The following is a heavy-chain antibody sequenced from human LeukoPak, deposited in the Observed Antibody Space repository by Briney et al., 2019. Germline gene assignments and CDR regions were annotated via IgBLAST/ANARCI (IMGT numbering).Heavy chain of an antibody. CDR1: GGTFSSYA. V-gene: IGHV1-69*05. J-gene: IGHJ6*03. CDR2: IIPIFGTA. Sequence: SVKVSCKASGGTFSSYAISWVRQAPGQGLGWMGGIIPIFGTANYAQKLQGRVTMTTDTSTSTAYMELRSLRSDDTAVYYCARQGLWFGNSYYYYMDVWGKGTTVTISS. CDR3: ARQGLWFGNSYYYYMDV. D-gene: IGHD3-10*01.